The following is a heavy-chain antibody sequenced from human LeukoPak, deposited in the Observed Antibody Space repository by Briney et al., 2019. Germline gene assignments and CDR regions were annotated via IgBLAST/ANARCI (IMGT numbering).Heavy chain of an antibody. D-gene: IGHD5-12*01. Sequence: ASVKVSCKASGYTFTSYDINWVRQATGQGLEWMGWMNPNSGNTGYAQKFQGGVTMTRNTSISTAYMELSSLRSEDTAVYYCARGRRRRGYSGYDLDYWGQGTLVTVSS. J-gene: IGHJ4*02. V-gene: IGHV1-8*01. CDR3: ARGRRRRGYSGYDLDY. CDR2: MNPNSGNT. CDR1: GYTFTSYD.